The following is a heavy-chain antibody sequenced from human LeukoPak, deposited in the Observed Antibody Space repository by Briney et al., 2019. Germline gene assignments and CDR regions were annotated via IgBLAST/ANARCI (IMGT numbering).Heavy chain of an antibody. J-gene: IGHJ4*02. V-gene: IGHV4-31*03. CDR2: IYYTGST. CDR3: ATRNSRDDYNY. Sequence: TSQTLSLTCNVSGGSISSGGYYWSWIRQHPGKGLAWIGYIYYTGSTYYNPSLKSRLTISVDTSKNQFSLKLSSVTAADTAIYYCATRNSRDDYNYWGQGTLVTVSS. CDR1: GGSISSGGYY. D-gene: IGHD5-24*01.